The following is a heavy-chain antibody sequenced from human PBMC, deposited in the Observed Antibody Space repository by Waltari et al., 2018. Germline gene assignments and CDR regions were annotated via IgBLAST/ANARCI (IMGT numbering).Heavy chain of an antibody. CDR2: INAGNGNT. CDR1: GYTFTSYA. CDR3: ARVVGANYYYYGMDV. V-gene: IGHV1-3*01. J-gene: IGHJ6*02. D-gene: IGHD5-12*01. Sequence: QVQLVQSGAEVKKPGASVKVSCKASGYTFTSYAMHWVRQAPGQRLEWMGWINAGNGNTKYSQKFQGRVTITRDTSASTAYMELSSLRSEDTAVYYCARVVGANYYYYGMDVWGQGTTVTVSS.